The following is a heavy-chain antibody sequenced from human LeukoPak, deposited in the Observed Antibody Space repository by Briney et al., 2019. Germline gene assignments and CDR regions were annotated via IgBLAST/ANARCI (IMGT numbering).Heavy chain of an antibody. CDR3: AGDVRSSSSLVY. CDR1: GGSISSGGYY. Sequence: PSETLSLTCTVSGGSISSGGYYWSWIRQHPGKGLEWIGYTYYSGSTYYNPSLKSRVTISVDTSKNQYSLKLSSVTAADTAVYYCAGDVRSSSSLVYWGQGTLVTVSS. D-gene: IGHD6-6*01. V-gene: IGHV4-31*03. CDR2: TYYSGST. J-gene: IGHJ4*02.